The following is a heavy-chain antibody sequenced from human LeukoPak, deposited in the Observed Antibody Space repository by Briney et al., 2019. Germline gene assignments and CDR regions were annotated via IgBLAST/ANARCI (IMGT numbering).Heavy chain of an antibody. CDR3: ARDPGTSWFGELFVYYYYMDV. CDR2: MNPNSGNT. Sequence: GASVKVSCKASGYTFTSYDINWVRQATGQGLEWMGWMNPNSGNTGYAQKFQGRVTMTTDTSTSTAYMELRSLRSDDTAVYYCARDPGTSWFGELFVYYYYMDVWGKGTTVTVSS. CDR1: GYTFTSYD. J-gene: IGHJ6*03. D-gene: IGHD3-10*01. V-gene: IGHV1-8*01.